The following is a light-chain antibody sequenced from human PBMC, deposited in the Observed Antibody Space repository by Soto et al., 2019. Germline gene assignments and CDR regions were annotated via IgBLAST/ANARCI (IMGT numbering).Light chain of an antibody. CDR1: SSDVGGYNY. J-gene: IGLJ1*01. CDR3: SSYKSSIHYV. V-gene: IGLV2-14*01. Sequence: QSVLTQPASVSGSPGQSITISCTGTSSDVGGYNYVSWYQQHPGKAPKLMIYEVSNRPSGVSNRFSGSKSGNTASLTISGLQAEDEADYHCSSYKSSIHYVFGTGTKVTVL. CDR2: EVS.